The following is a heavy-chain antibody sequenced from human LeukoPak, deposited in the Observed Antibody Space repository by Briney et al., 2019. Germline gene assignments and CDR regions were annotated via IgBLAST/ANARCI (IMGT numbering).Heavy chain of an antibody. Sequence: SETLSLTCVVYGGSSCGSYWCCIRPPPGKGLGWIGEINHSGSTNHNPSLKSRVTISVDTYKHQFSLKLSAVTAADTAVYYCASPLDFDWFPGAFDIWGQGTMVTVSS. CDR3: ASPLDFDWFPGAFDI. CDR2: INHSGST. J-gene: IGHJ3*02. V-gene: IGHV4-34*01. CDR1: GGSSCGSY. D-gene: IGHD3-9*01.